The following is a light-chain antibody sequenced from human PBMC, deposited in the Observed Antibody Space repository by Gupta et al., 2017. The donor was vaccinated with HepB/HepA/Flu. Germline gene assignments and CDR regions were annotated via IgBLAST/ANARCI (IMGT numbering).Light chain of an antibody. V-gene: IGLV3-21*02. CDR2: DAR. J-gene: IGLJ3*02. CDR3: QVWDSSGDHWV. Sequence: SYVVTQAPSVSVAPQETARITCGEATLEASVHWYQQRPGQAPVLVVYDARHRPSGIPERFSGANSGNTATLAISRVDAGDEADYYCQVWDSSGDHWVFGGGTKLTVL. CDR1: TLEAS.